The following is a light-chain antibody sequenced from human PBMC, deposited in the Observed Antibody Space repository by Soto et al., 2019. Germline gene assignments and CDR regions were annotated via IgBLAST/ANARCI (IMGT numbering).Light chain of an antibody. J-gene: IGKJ1*01. CDR3: QHYGDSPRR. CDR2: GAS. CDR1: QSVSSNY. Sequence: EIVLTQSPGTLSLSPGDRATLSCRASQSVSSNYLAWYQQKPGQAPRLLIYGASSRATGVRDRFTGSGSGTDFTLTISRLEPEDFVMYYCQHYGDSPRRFGQGTKVEI. V-gene: IGKV3-20*01.